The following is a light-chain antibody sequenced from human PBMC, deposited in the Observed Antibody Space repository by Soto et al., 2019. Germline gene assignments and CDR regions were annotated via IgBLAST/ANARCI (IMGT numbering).Light chain of an antibody. V-gene: IGKV1-5*01. CDR2: DAS. CDR3: QQYDNYKPLT. Sequence: DIQMTQSPSTLSASVGDRVTINCRASESISSWLAWYQQKPGKAPKLLIFDASSLESGTPSRFSGRRSGTQFTLTINGLQPDDFATYYCQQYDNYKPLTFGGGTKVDI. CDR1: ESISSW. J-gene: IGKJ4*01.